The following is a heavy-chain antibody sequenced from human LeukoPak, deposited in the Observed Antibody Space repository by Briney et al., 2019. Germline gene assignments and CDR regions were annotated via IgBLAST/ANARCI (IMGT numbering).Heavy chain of an antibody. V-gene: IGHV1-46*01. CDR1: GYIFTSYH. CDR3: ARDVSHSGSRDAWWFDP. Sequence: ASVKVSCKASGYIFTSYHMHWVRQAPGQGLEWMAIINPSGGSTSYAQQFQGRVTTTRDMSTSTVFMELSSLRFEDTAVYYCARDVSHSGSRDAWWFDPWGQGTLVTVSS. CDR2: INPSGGST. D-gene: IGHD6-13*01. J-gene: IGHJ5*02.